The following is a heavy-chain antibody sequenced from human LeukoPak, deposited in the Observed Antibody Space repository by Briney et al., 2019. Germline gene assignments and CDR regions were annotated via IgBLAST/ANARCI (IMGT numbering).Heavy chain of an antibody. CDR2: ISSSSSYI. V-gene: IGHV3-21*01. Sequence: PGGSLRLSCAASGFTFSSYSMNWVRQAPRKGLEWVSSISSSSSYIYYADSVKGRFTISRDNAKNSLYLQMNSLRAEDTAVYYCARDMAYGDYDSYHFDYWGQGTLVTVSS. J-gene: IGHJ4*02. CDR3: ARDMAYGDYDSYHFDY. D-gene: IGHD4-17*01. CDR1: GFTFSSYS.